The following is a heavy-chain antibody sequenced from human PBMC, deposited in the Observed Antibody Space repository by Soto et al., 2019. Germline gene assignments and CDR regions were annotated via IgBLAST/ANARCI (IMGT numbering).Heavy chain of an antibody. D-gene: IGHD5-12*01. V-gene: IGHV1-18*01. J-gene: IGHJ6*03. Sequence: ASVKVSCKASGYTFTRYGVSWVRQAPGQGLEWMGRISGYNGNTNYAQKFQGRVTMTTDTSTTTAYMELRSLRSDDTAGYYCARGTVASISQYHYFYMDVWGKGTTVTVSS. CDR3: ARGTVASISQYHYFYMDV. CDR1: GYTFTRYG. CDR2: ISGYNGNT.